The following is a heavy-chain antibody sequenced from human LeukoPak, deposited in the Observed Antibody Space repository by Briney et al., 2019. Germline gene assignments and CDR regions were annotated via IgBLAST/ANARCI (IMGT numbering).Heavy chain of an antibody. Sequence: SETLSLTCAVYGGSFSGYYWSWIRQPPGKGLEWIGEINHSGSTNSNPSLKSRVTISVDTSKNQFSLKLSSVTAADTAVYYCARAYYDFWSGYRGKYYYYYYGMDVWGQGTTVTVSS. D-gene: IGHD3-3*01. CDR2: INHSGST. CDR3: ARAYYDFWSGYRGKYYYYYYGMDV. V-gene: IGHV4-34*01. J-gene: IGHJ6*02. CDR1: GGSFSGYY.